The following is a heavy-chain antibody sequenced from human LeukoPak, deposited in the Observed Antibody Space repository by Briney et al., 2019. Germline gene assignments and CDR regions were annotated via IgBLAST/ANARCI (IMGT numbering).Heavy chain of an antibody. CDR1: GYTFTSYA. V-gene: IGHV7-4-1*02. CDR3: ARGGLDIVVPSYYYYYMDV. Sequence: GASVKVSCKASGYTFTSYAMNWVRQAPGQGLEWMGWINTNTGNPTYAQGFTGRFVFSLDTSVSTAYLQISSLKAEDTAVYYCARGGLDIVVPSYYYYYMDVWGKGTTVTVSS. CDR2: INTNTGNP. D-gene: IGHD2-2*03. J-gene: IGHJ6*03.